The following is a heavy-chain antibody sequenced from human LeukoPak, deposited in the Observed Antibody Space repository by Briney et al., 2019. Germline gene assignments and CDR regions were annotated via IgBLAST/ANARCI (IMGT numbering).Heavy chain of an antibody. Sequence: GGSLRLSCAASGFTLSSHWMTWVRQVPGRGPEWVANVNRDGSETYYLDSVKGRFTISKDNAKNSLYLRMNSLRAEDTALYHCARNNGMDVWGQGTTVIVSS. V-gene: IGHV3-7*03. CDR3: ARNNGMDV. CDR1: GFTLSSHW. J-gene: IGHJ6*02. CDR2: VNRDGSET.